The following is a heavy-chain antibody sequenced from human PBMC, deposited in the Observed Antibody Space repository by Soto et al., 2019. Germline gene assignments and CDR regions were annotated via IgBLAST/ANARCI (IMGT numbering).Heavy chain of an antibody. V-gene: IGHV3-7*05. CDR2: IKPDGSEE. CDR1: GFTFSHYW. Sequence: GGSLRLSCAASGFTFSHYWMSWVRQGPAEGLEWVAYIKPDGSEEYSVDSVKGRFTISRDNGKNSLYLQMNSLRAEDTAIYYCARGHYGLDVWGRGTTVTVSS. CDR3: ARGHYGLDV. J-gene: IGHJ6*02.